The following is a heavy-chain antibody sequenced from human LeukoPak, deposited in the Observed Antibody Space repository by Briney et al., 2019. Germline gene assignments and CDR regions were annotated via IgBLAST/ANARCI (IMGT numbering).Heavy chain of an antibody. D-gene: IGHD2-21*02. CDR2: INLYSGGT. Sequence: ASVKVSCKAFGYXFTAYYIHWVRQAPGQGLEGMGWINLYSGGTNYAQKFQGRVTMTRDTSISAAYMELDRLGSDDTAVYYCARVAGGDWYYFDLWGQGSLVTVSS. CDR1: GYXFTAYY. V-gene: IGHV1-2*02. CDR3: ARVAGGDWYYFDL. J-gene: IGHJ4*02.